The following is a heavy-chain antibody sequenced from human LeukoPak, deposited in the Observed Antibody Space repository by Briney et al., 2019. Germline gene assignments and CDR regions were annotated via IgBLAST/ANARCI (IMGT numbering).Heavy chain of an antibody. Sequence: ASVKVSCKASGYTFTSYDINWVRQATGQGLEWMGWMSPNSGNTGYAQKFQGRVTMTRNTSISTAYMELSSLRSEDTAVYYCARGLYCSGGSCYGYYFDYWGQGTLVTVSS. CDR1: GYTFTSYD. V-gene: IGHV1-8*01. CDR3: ARGLYCSGGSCYGYYFDY. CDR2: MSPNSGNT. J-gene: IGHJ4*02. D-gene: IGHD2-15*01.